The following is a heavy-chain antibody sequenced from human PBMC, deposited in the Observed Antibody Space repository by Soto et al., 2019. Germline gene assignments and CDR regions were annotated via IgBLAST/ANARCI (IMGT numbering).Heavy chain of an antibody. J-gene: IGHJ4*02. D-gene: IGHD5-18*01. CDR3: AHRPRGYSYYFAY. Sequence: QITLKESGPPLVKPTQTLTLTCTFSGFSLSTRGVGVGWIRQPPGKALEWLALLYWDDDEGYSPSLKSRLTIPKDTSKTQVVLTLTNMDPLDTATYSCAHRPRGYSYYFAYWGQGTLVTVSS. CDR1: GFSLSTRGVG. V-gene: IGHV2-5*02. CDR2: LYWDDDE.